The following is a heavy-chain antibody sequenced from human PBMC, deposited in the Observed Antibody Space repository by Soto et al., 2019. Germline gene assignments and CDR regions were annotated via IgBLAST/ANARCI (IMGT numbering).Heavy chain of an antibody. D-gene: IGHD4-17*01. CDR2: MYYSGST. Sequence: PSETLSLTCTVSGVSISSYSWSWIRQPPGKGLEWIGYMYYSGSTNYNPSLKSRVTISVDTSKNQFSLKLSSVTAADTGVYYCARSPSDYGDSYFDYWGQGTLVTVSS. J-gene: IGHJ4*02. CDR1: GVSISSYS. CDR3: ARSPSDYGDSYFDY. V-gene: IGHV4-59*01.